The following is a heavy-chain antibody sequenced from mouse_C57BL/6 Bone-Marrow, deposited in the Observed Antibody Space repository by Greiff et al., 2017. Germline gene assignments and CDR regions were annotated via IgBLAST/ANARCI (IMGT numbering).Heavy chain of an antibody. J-gene: IGHJ2*01. Sequence: EVMLVESGGDLVKPGGSLKLSCAASGFTFSSYGMSWVRQTPDKRLEWVATISSGGSYTYYPDSVKGRFTISRDNAKNTLYLQMSSLKSEDTAMYYCASHLDGCFDYWGQGTTLTVSS. V-gene: IGHV5-6*01. D-gene: IGHD2-3*01. CDR2: ISSGGSYT. CDR3: ASHLDGCFDY. CDR1: GFTFSSYG.